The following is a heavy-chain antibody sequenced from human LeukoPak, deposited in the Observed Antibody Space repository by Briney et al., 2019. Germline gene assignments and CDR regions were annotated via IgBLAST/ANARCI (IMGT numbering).Heavy chain of an antibody. J-gene: IGHJ3*02. CDR1: GFTFSSYG. CDR3: AKTKSGWYRGDAFDI. CDR2: IRYDGSNK. Sequence: GGSLRLSCAASGFTFSSYGMHWVRQAPGKGLEWVAFIRYDGSNKYYADSVKGRFTISRDNSKNTLYLQMNSLRAEDTAVYYCAKTKSGWYRGDAFDIWGQGTMVTVSS. V-gene: IGHV3-30*02. D-gene: IGHD6-19*01.